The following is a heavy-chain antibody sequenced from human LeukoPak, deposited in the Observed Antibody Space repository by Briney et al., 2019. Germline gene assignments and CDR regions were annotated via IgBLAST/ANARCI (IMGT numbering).Heavy chain of an antibody. V-gene: IGHV3-23*01. CDR3: ARKGDLFDY. Sequence: GGSLRLSCAASRFTFSSYAMIWVRQAPGKGLAWVSTLTGSGDSADYADSVKGRFTISRGNSKNTLYLQMNSLRAEDTAVYYCARKGDLFDYWGQGTLVTVSS. J-gene: IGHJ4*02. CDR1: RFTFSSYA. D-gene: IGHD2-21*02. CDR2: LTGSGDSA.